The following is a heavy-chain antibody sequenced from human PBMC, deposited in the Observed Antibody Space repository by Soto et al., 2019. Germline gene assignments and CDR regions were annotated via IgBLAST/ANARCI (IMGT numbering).Heavy chain of an antibody. V-gene: IGHV3-21*01. D-gene: IGHD3-3*01. CDR3: AGDRRVGAGVLTMRGY. Sequence: EVQLVESGGGLVKPGGSLRLSCAASGFTFSSYSMNWVRQAPGKGLEWVSSISSSSSYIYYADSVKGRFTISRDNAKNSLYLQMNSLRAEDTAVYYCAGDRRVGAGVLTMRGYWGQGTLVTVSS. CDR2: ISSSSSYI. CDR1: GFTFSSYS. J-gene: IGHJ4*02.